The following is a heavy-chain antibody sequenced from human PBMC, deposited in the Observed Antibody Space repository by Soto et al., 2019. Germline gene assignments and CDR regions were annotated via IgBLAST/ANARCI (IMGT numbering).Heavy chain of an antibody. D-gene: IGHD3-22*01. V-gene: IGHV3-30*03. CDR2: ISYDESTT. CDR3: SRAMIGSYDSDAFDV. J-gene: IGHJ3*01. Sequence: GGSLRLSCAASGFSFSRYGIHWVRQAPGKGLEWVAVISYDESTTFYADSVKGRFTISRDNSKNTLFLQMNSLRPEDTAVYYCSRAMIGSYDSDAFDVWGQGTMVTVSS. CDR1: GFSFSRYG.